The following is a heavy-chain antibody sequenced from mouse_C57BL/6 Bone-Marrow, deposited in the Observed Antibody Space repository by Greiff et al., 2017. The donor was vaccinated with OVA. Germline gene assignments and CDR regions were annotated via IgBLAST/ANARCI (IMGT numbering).Heavy chain of an antibody. Sequence: QVQLQQSDAELVKPGASVKISCKVSGCTFTDYTIPWMKQRPEQGLEWIGYIYPRDGSTKYNEKFKGKATLTADKSSSTAYMQLNSLTSEDSAVYFCASEEPYYYGTTDYYAMDDWGKGTSVTVAS. CDR3: ASEEPYYYGTTDYYAMDD. V-gene: IGHV1-78*01. CDR2: IYPRDGST. J-gene: IGHJ4*01. D-gene: IGHD1-1*01. CDR1: GCTFTDYT.